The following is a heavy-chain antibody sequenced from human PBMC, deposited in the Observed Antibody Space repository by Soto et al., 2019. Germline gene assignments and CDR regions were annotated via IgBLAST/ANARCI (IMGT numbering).Heavy chain of an antibody. Sequence: EVQLLESGGGLVQPGESLRLSCAASGFAFSSYAMSWVRQSPGRGLEWVSAISSSGGTLYYADSVKGRFTVSRDNSKNTLYLQMNSLTAEDTAEYYCASQKGAAASAPLDNWGQGTLVTVSS. J-gene: IGHJ4*02. D-gene: IGHD2-2*01. CDR1: GFAFSSYA. CDR3: ASQKGAAASAPLDN. V-gene: IGHV3-23*01. CDR2: ISSSGGTL.